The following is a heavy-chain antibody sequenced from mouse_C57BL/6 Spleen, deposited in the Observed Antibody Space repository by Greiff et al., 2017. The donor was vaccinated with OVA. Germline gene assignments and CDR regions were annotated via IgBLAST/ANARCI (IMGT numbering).Heavy chain of an antibody. Sequence: VQLVESGPGLVQPSQSLSITCTVSGFSLTSYGVHWVRQSPGKGLEWLGVIWSGGSTDYNAAFISRLSISKDNSKSQVFFKMNSLQADDTAIYYCARVYYGKRDAMDYWGQGTSVTVSS. V-gene: IGHV2-2*01. CDR3: ARVYYGKRDAMDY. J-gene: IGHJ4*01. CDR1: GFSLTSYG. CDR2: IWSGGST. D-gene: IGHD2-1*01.